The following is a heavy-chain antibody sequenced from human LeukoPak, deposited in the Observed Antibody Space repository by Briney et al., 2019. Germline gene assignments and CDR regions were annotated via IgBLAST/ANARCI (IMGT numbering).Heavy chain of an antibody. CDR1: GFMFTRYT. J-gene: IGHJ3*02. D-gene: IGHD2-21*02. Sequence: ASEKVSCRASGFMFTRYTISWLRQAPGQGLEWVGWISPYTGNTNYAQKVQGRVTMTTDASTNSAYMELRSLRSDDTAMYYCARVMMTVVTAHAFEIWGLGTMVTVSS. CDR3: ARVMMTVVTAHAFEI. CDR2: ISPYTGNT. V-gene: IGHV1-18*01.